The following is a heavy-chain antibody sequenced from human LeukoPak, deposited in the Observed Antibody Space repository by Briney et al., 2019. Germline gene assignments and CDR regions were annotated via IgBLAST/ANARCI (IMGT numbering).Heavy chain of an antibody. CDR2: ISASGLST. CDR1: GFTFSNYA. CDR3: AKETSITGAGDF. V-gene: IGHV3-23*01. Sequence: QPGGSLRLSCVASGFTFSNYAMSWVRQAPGKGLEYVSPISASGLSTYYTDSVRGRFTNSRDNSKNTLYLQMHSLRAEDTAVYYCAKETSITGAGDFWGQGALVTVSS. J-gene: IGHJ4*02. D-gene: IGHD1-20*01.